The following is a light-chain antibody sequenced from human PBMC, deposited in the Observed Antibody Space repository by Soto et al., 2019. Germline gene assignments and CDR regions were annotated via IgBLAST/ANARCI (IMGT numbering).Light chain of an antibody. CDR2: WAS. CDR1: QTVFHSFYNEDF. J-gene: IGKJ2*01. Sequence: DIVITHSPDSLCVSVRESSTINCNSSQTVFHSFYNEDFIAWCQQEPGQPPKLLFYWASTRESGVPARFSGGGSGTDFSLTISSLQPEDVAVYYCQQYYSSLTFGQGTKVDIK. CDR3: QQYYSSLT. V-gene: IGKV4-1*01.